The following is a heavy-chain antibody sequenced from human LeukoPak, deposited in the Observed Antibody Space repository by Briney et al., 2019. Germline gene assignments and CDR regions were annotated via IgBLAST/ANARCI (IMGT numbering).Heavy chain of an antibody. CDR2: INTNTGNP. V-gene: IGHV7-4-1*02. Sequence: GASVKVSCKASGYTFTSYGISWVRQAPGQGLEWMGWINTNTGNPTYTQGFTGRFVFSLDTSVSTAYLQISSLKAEDTAVYYCARVLPTMVRGVTQDWFDPWGQGTLVTVSS. CDR3: ARVLPTMVRGVTQDWFDP. J-gene: IGHJ5*02. D-gene: IGHD3-10*01. CDR1: GYTFTSYG.